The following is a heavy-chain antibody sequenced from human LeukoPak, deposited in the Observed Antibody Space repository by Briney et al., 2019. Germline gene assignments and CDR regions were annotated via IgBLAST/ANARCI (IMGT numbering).Heavy chain of an antibody. J-gene: IGHJ3*02. CDR2: ISSRSSYI. CDR3: TRDRDDDSSGSIDDAFDI. Sequence: GGSLRLSCAASGFTFSSYSMNWVRQAPGKGLEWVSSISSRSSYIYNADSMKGRFTISRDNAKNSLYLQMNSLRAEDTAVYYCTRDRDDDSSGSIDDAFDIWGQGTMVTVSS. V-gene: IGHV3-21*01. D-gene: IGHD3-22*01. CDR1: GFTFSSYS.